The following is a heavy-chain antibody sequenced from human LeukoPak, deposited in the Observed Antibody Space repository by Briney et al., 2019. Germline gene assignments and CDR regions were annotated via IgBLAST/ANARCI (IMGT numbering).Heavy chain of an antibody. CDR3: ARHFDY. CDR1: GGYISSSSYY. CDR2: IYYRGST. Sequence: SETLSLTCTVSGGYISSSSYYWGWIRRPPGKGLEWIGRIYYRGSTYHNPSLKSRVTISVDTSKNQFSLNLSSVTAADTAVYYCARHFDYWGQGTLDTVSS. V-gene: IGHV4-39*01. J-gene: IGHJ4*02.